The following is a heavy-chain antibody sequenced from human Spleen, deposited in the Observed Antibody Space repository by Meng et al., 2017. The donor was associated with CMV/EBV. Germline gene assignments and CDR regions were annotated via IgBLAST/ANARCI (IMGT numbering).Heavy chain of an antibody. CDR3: AREHYSGYYTGGMDV. CDR2: IYNSGNA. CDR1: GGSISSGGFY. Sequence: SETLSLTCTVSGGSISSGGFYWSWTRQLPGKGLEWIGHIYNSGNAYYNPPLKSRVTISLDTSKNRFSLNLSSVTAADTAVYYCAREHYSGYYTGGMDVWGQGTTVTVSS. V-gene: IGHV4-30-4*08. J-gene: IGHJ6*02. D-gene: IGHD3-3*01.